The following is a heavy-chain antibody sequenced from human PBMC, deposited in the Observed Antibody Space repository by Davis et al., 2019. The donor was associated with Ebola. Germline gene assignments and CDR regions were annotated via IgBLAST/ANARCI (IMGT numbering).Heavy chain of an antibody. J-gene: IGHJ6*03. CDR1: GYTFIAYY. CDR3: ARAVSPTSDYYMDV. Sequence: AASVKVSCKASGYTFIAYYIHWVRQAPGQGLEWMGWINPKSGGTKYAQKFQDWVTMTRDTSISTAYVELSGLTSDDTALYSCARAVSPTSDYYMDVWGKGTAVTVSS. V-gene: IGHV1-2*04. D-gene: IGHD5/OR15-5a*01. CDR2: INPKSGGT.